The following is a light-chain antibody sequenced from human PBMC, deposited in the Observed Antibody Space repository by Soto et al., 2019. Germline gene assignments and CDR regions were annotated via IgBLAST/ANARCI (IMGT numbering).Light chain of an antibody. V-gene: IGKV3-20*01. CDR3: QQYGSSGT. Sequence: EMVLTQSPGTLSLSPGERATLSCRASQSVSNNYLAWYQQKPGQAPRLLIYGASTRATGIPARFSGSGSGTDFTLTISRLEPEDFAVYYCQQYGSSGTFGQGTKVDI. CDR2: GAS. J-gene: IGKJ1*01. CDR1: QSVSNNY.